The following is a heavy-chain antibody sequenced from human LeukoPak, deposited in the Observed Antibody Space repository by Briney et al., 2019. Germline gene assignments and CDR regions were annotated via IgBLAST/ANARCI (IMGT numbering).Heavy chain of an antibody. CDR2: IYSGGST. V-gene: IGHV3-66*01. CDR3: ARDMVRGAYNWFDP. Sequence: GGSLRLSCAASGFTVSSNYTSWVRQAPGKGLEWVSVIYSGGSTYYADSVKGRFTISRDNSKNTLYLQMNSLRAEDTAVYYCARDMVRGAYNWFDPWGQGTLVTVSS. D-gene: IGHD3-10*01. CDR1: GFTVSSNY. J-gene: IGHJ5*02.